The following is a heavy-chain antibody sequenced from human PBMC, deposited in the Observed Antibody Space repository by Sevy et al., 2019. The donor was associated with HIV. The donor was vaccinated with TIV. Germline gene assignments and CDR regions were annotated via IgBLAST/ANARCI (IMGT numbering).Heavy chain of an antibody. V-gene: IGHV3-72*01. D-gene: IGHD2-21*01. CDR3: VRGPNCGVGGCQQISPYCLDV. J-gene: IGHJ6*03. CDR2: IRNRPNRYTT. Sequence: GGSLRLSCAASGFAFSDHYVDWVRQAPGKGLEWVGRIRNRPNRYTTEYAASVGGRFTISRDDSRHSLYLQMNSLKTEDSAVYYCVRGPNCGVGGCQQISPYCLDVWGKGATVTVSS. CDR1: GFAFSDHY.